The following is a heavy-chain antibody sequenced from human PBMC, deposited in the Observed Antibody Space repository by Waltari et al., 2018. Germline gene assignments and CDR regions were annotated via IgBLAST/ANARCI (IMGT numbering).Heavy chain of an antibody. V-gene: IGHV3-30*10. CDR2: LSYDGSNK. D-gene: IGHD6-19*01. J-gene: IGHJ4*02. Sequence: QVQLVESGGGVVQPGRSLRLSCSASGFVFSSYALNWGRQAPGKGRDWVAVLSYDGSNKDYTDSMKGRFTISRDNSKNTMYLQMDSLRTDDTAVYYCARENRQWLAPEPYYFDYWGRGTLVTVTS. CDR3: ARENRQWLAPEPYYFDY. CDR1: GFVFSSYA.